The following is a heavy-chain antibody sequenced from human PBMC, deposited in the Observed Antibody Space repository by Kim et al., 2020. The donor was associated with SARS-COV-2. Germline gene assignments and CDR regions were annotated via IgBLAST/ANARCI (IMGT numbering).Heavy chain of an antibody. D-gene: IGHD4-17*01. CDR3: ARDYGDYRGGPYYFDY. J-gene: IGHJ4*02. V-gene: IGHV1-69*04. Sequence: KYQGRVTNTADKATSTAYMELSSLRSEDTAVYYCARDYGDYRGGPYYFDYWGQGTLVTVSS.